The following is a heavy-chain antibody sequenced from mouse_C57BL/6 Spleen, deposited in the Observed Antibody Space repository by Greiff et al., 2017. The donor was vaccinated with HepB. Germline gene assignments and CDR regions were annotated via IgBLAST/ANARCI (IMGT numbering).Heavy chain of an antibody. CDR3: AITTVVAPVAY. J-gene: IGHJ3*01. CDR2: IYPGDGDT. CDR1: GYAFSSSW. Sequence: VKLQESGPELVKPGASVKISCKASGYAFSSSWMNWVKQRPGKGLEWIGRIYPGDGDTNYNGKFKGKATLTADKSSSTAYMQLSSLTSEDSAVYFCAITTVVAPVAYWGQGTLVTVSA. D-gene: IGHD1-1*01. V-gene: IGHV1-82*01.